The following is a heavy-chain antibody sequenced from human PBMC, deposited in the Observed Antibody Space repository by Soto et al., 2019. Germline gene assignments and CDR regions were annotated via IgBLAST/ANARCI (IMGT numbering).Heavy chain of an antibody. CDR2: INWDDDK. D-gene: IGHD2-15*01. V-gene: IGHV2-5*02. CDR1: GFSLSTSGVG. CDR3: AYLPCSGGSCYWFSFSGMDV. J-gene: IGHJ6*02. Sequence: QITLKESGPTLVKPTQTLTLTCTFSGFSLSTSGVGVAWIRQPPGKALEWLALINWDDDKRYRPSLESRLTITKDTSTNQVVLTMNNMDSVDTATYYCAYLPCSGGSCYWFSFSGMDVWGQWTTVTVSS.